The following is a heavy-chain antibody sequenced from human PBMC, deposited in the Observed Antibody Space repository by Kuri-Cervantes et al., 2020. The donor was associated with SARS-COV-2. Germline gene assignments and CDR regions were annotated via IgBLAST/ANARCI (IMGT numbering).Heavy chain of an antibody. D-gene: IGHD4-11*01. Sequence: GESLKISCAASGFTFSSYALTWVRQAPGKGLEWVSTLTSYHNAYYADSVKGRFTISRDNAKNSLYLQMNSLRDEDTAVYYCARDPRHDYTPYYMDVWGKGTTVTVSS. CDR3: ARDPRHDYTPYYMDV. V-gene: IGHV3-23*01. J-gene: IGHJ6*03. CDR1: GFTFSSYA. CDR2: LTSYHNA.